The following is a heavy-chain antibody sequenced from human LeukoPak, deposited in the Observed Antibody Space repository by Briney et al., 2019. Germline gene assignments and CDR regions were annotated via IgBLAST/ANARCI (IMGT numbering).Heavy chain of an antibody. D-gene: IGHD6-19*01. CDR1: GGSFSGYY. V-gene: IGHV4-34*01. CDR2: INHSGST. J-gene: IGHJ4*02. CDR3: ARGVRIAVADPHLDY. Sequence: SETLSLTCAVYGGSFSGYYWSWIRQPPGKGLEWSGEINHSGSTNYNPSLKSRVTISVDTSKKQFSLRLSSVTAADTAVYFCARGVRIAVADPHLDYWGQGTLVTVSS.